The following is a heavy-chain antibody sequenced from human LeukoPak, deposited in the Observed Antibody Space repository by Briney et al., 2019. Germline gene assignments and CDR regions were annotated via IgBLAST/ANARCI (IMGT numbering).Heavy chain of an antibody. V-gene: IGHV4-39*01. Sequence: SETLSLTCTVSGGSISSSTYYWGWIRQPPGKGLEWIGSKYSSGSTYYNPSLKSRATISVDTSNNQFSLKLSSVTAADTALYYCASHQYSGSWINWFDPWGQGTLVTVSS. CDR2: KYSSGST. CDR1: GGSISSSTYY. CDR3: ASHQYSGSWINWFDP. D-gene: IGHD6-13*01. J-gene: IGHJ5*02.